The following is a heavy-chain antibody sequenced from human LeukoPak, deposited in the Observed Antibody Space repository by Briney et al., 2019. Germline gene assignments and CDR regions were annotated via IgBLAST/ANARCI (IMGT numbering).Heavy chain of an antibody. D-gene: IGHD6-13*01. J-gene: IGHJ4*02. CDR1: GFTFSSYA. Sequence: GGSLRLSCAASGFTFSSYAMSWVRQAPGKGLEWVSAISGSGGSTYYADSVKGRFTISRDNSKNTLYLQMNSLRAEDTAVYYCAKSSQGSSWYSGDYWGQEPLVTVPS. CDR3: AKSSQGSSWYSGDY. V-gene: IGHV3-23*01. CDR2: ISGSGGST.